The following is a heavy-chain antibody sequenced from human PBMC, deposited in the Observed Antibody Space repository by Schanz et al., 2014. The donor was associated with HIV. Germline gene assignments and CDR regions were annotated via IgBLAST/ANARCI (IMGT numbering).Heavy chain of an antibody. CDR1: GYTFTGYS. CDR2: INPNSGGS. D-gene: IGHD3-9*01. CDR3: ARGRYFDWLSFGGGSSVYGLDV. Sequence: QVQLVQSGAAVKKPGSSVKVSCKASGYTFTGYSLHWVRQAPGQGLEWMGWINPNSGGSTYAQKFQGRVPMARDTSISTAYMELSRLRSDDTAVYYCARGRYFDWLSFGGGSSVYGLDVWGQGTTVTVSS. J-gene: IGHJ6*02. V-gene: IGHV1-2*02.